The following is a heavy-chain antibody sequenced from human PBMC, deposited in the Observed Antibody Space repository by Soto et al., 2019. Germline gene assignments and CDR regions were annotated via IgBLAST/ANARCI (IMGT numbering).Heavy chain of an antibody. D-gene: IGHD2-15*01. CDR2: IYWDDDK. V-gene: IGHV2-5*02. CDR3: AHSGSGGSRGTNFDY. CDR1: GFSLGTSGVG. Sequence: QITLKESGPTLVKPTQTLTLTCTFSGFSLGTSGVGVGWIRQPPGKALEWLALIYWDDDKRYSPSLKSRLTITKDTSKNQVVLTMTNMDPVDTATYYCAHSGSGGSRGTNFDYWGQGTLVTVSS. J-gene: IGHJ4*02.